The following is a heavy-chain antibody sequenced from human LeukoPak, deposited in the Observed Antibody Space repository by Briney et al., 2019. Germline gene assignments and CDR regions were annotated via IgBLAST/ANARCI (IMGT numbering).Heavy chain of an antibody. CDR1: GFTFSSYG. V-gene: IGHV3-48*02. D-gene: IGHD5-12*01. CDR2: ISSRGGSI. CDR3: ARATRSGYDY. Sequence: GGSLRLSCAASGFTFSSYGMNWVRQAPGKRLEWVSYISSRGGSIYYADSVKGRFTISRDNGENSLYLQMNSLRDEDTAVYYCARATRSGYDYWGQGTLVTVSS. J-gene: IGHJ4*02.